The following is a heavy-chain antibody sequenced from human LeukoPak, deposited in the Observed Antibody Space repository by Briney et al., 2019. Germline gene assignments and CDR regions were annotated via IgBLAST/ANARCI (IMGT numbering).Heavy chain of an antibody. CDR1: GFTFSNYA. V-gene: IGHV3-30*04. J-gene: IGHJ4*02. D-gene: IGHD2-2*02. CDR3: ARGYCTSSSCYIDY. Sequence: PGGSLRLSCATSGFTFSNYAFHWVRQAPGKGLEWVATMSSDVNNKYYADSVRGRFTISRDNSKNTLYLQMNSLRAEGTAVYSCARGYCTSSSCYIDYWGQGTLVTVSS. CDR2: MSSDVNNK.